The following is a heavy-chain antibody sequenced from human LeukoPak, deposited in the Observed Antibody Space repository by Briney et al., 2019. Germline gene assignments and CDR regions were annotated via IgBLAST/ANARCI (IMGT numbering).Heavy chain of an antibody. J-gene: IGHJ4*02. V-gene: IGHV3-49*04. Sequence: GGSLRLSCTASGFTFGDYAMSWVRQAPGKGLEWVGFIRSKAYGGTTEYAASVKGRFTISRDDSKSIAYLQMNSLKTEDTAVYYCTRPRSTDFRSGYPPPDYWGQGTLVTVSS. CDR1: GFTFGDYA. CDR2: IRSKAYGGTT. D-gene: IGHD3-3*01. CDR3: TRPRSTDFRSGYPPPDY.